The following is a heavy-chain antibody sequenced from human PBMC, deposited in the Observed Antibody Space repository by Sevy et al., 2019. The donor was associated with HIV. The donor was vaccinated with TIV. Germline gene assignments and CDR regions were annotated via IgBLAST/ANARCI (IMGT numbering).Heavy chain of an antibody. J-gene: IGHJ3*02. CDR3: ARDHYDFWSGYFSNHAFDI. CDR2: INPNSGGT. Sequence: ASVKVSCKASGYTFTGYYMHWVRQAPGQGLEWMGWINPNSGGTNYAQKFQGRVTMTRDTSISTAYMELSRLRSDDTAMYYCARDHYDFWSGYFSNHAFDIWGQGTMVTVSS. V-gene: IGHV1-2*02. D-gene: IGHD3-3*01. CDR1: GYTFTGYY.